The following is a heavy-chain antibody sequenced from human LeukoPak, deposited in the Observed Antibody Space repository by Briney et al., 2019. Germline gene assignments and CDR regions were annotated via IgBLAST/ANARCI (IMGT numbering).Heavy chain of an antibody. CDR1: GYTFTNSD. V-gene: IGHV1-8*01. J-gene: IGHJ4*02. CDR3: AGGYYDNRGYYFDF. CDR2: MNTNSGNT. D-gene: IGHD3-22*01. Sequence: ASVKVSCKASGYTFTNSDINWVRQATGQGLEWMGWMNTNSGNTGYAQKFQGRVTMTKNTSISTAYMELSSLRSEDTAVYYCAGGYYDNRGYYFDFWGQGTLVTVSS.